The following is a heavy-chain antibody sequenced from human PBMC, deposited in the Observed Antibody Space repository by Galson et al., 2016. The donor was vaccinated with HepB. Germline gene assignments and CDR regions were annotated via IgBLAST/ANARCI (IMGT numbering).Heavy chain of an antibody. CDR3: ARATRGKGQYSSRFYYYDMDV. CDR2: VNHGGTT. CDR1: SGSFSGYY. V-gene: IGHV4-34*01. D-gene: IGHD2-2*01. Sequence: ETLSLTCAVYSGSFSGYYWSWIRQSPGKGLEWIGEVNHGGTTNNNPSLKSRVTISLDTSKNQFSLKLRSVTAADTAVYYRARATRGKGQYSSRFYYYDMDVWGQGTTVTVSS. J-gene: IGHJ6*02.